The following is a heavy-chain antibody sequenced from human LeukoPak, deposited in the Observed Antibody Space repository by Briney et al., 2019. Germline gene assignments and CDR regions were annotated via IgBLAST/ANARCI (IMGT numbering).Heavy chain of an antibody. CDR3: ARPIKFDCSAGSCYGVPADAFDI. J-gene: IGHJ3*02. CDR1: VGSISSSSYY. D-gene: IGHD2-15*01. V-gene: IGHV4-39*01. CDR2: IYYSGST. Sequence: SDTLSLTCTVSVGSISSSSYYWGWIRQPPGKGLEWIGSIYYSGSTYYNPAIKSRVTISVNKSNTQFSLKLSSVTAADTAVYYWARPIKFDCSAGSCYGVPADAFDIWGQGTMVTVSS.